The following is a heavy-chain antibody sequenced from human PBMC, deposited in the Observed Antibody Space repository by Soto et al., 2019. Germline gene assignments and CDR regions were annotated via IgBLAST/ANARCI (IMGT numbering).Heavy chain of an antibody. V-gene: IGHV3-23*01. D-gene: IGHD3-10*01. J-gene: IGHJ4*02. Sequence: GGSLRLSCAASGFTFSSYAMSWVRQAPGKGLEWVSAISGSGGSTYYADSVKGRFTISRDNSKNTLYLQMNSLRAEDTAVYYCAKDRYQAVLLWFGEFNYWGQGTLVTVSS. CDR2: ISGSGGST. CDR1: GFTFSSYA. CDR3: AKDRYQAVLLWFGEFNY.